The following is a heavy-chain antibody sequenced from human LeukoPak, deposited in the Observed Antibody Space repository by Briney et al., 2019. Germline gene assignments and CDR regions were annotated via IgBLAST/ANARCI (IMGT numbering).Heavy chain of an antibody. CDR3: ARVWESHSFDY. Sequence: GGSLRLSCAASGFTFGSYDMHWVRQAPGKGLEWVAFISYDGNDKGYVDSGKGRFTVSRDNSKNTLYLQMNSLRVEDAAVYYCARVWESHSFDYWGQGTLVTVSS. CDR1: GFTFGSYD. D-gene: IGHD1-26*01. J-gene: IGHJ4*02. CDR2: ISYDGNDK. V-gene: IGHV3-30*03.